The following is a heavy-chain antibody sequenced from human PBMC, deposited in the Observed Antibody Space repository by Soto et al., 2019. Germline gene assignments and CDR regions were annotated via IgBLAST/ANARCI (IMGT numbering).Heavy chain of an antibody. J-gene: IGHJ6*02. D-gene: IGHD7-27*01. V-gene: IGHV1-3*01. CDR1: GYTFTSYA. CDR2: INAGNGNT. Sequence: GASVKVSCKASGYTFTSYAMHWVRQAPGQRLEWMGWINAGNGNTKYSQKFQGRVTITRDTSASTAYMELSSLRSEDTAVYYCARDTRAAWSGDHYYYGMDVWGQGTTVTVSS. CDR3: ARDTRAAWSGDHYYYGMDV.